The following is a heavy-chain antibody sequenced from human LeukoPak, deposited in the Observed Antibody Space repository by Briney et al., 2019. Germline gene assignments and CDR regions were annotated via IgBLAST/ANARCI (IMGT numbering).Heavy chain of an antibody. CDR1: GFTFNNYA. D-gene: IGHD1-1*01. J-gene: IGHJ4*02. CDR2: IGDKGVDK. CDR3: GKDWKLDY. V-gene: IGHV3-23*01. Sequence: GRSLRLSCVASGFTFNNYAMSWVRQAPGKGLEWVSAIGDKGVDKKYADSVKGRFTISRDNSKNTLYLHMNSLRAEDTAIYYCGKDWKLDYWGQGTLVTVSS.